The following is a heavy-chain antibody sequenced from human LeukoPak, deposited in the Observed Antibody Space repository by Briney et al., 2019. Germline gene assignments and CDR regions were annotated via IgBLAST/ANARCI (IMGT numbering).Heavy chain of an antibody. Sequence: SQTLSLTCAISGDSVSSNSAASNWIRQSPSRGLEWLGRTFYRSKSYNDYAVSVKSRITINPDTSKNQFSLQVNSVTPEDTAVYYCARGESVGPTGSFDYWGQGTLVTVSS. CDR2: TFYRSKSYN. V-gene: IGHV6-1*01. J-gene: IGHJ4*02. D-gene: IGHD1-26*01. CDR3: ARGESVGPTGSFDY. CDR1: GDSVSSNSAA.